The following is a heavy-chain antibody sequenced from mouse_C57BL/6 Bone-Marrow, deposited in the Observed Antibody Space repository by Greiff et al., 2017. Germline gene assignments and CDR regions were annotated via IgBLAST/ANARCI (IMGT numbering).Heavy chain of an antibody. Sequence: VQLVESGAELVRPGASVKLSCTASGFNIKDDYMHWVKQRPEQGLEWIGWIDPENGDTEYASKFQGKATITADTSSNTAYLPLSSLTSEDTAVYYWARVYGSGDYWGQGTTLTVSS. V-gene: IGHV14-4*01. CDR2: IDPENGDT. J-gene: IGHJ2*01. CDR1: GFNIKDDY. CDR3: ARVYGSGDY. D-gene: IGHD1-1*01.